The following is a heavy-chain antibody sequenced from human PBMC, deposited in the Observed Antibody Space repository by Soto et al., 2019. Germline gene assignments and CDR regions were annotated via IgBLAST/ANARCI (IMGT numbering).Heavy chain of an antibody. CDR3: PRGEQYSGRIFDY. Sequence: SQTLSLTCVITGDSVSSNSAGWSWVRQSPSRGLEWLGRTYYRSKWYYEYAVSVRGRITINPDTSKNQYSLQLNSVTPEDTAVYFCPRGEQYSGRIFDYWGQGTLVTVYS. CDR2: TYYRSKWYY. D-gene: IGHD1-26*01. CDR1: GDSVSSNSAG. V-gene: IGHV6-1*01. J-gene: IGHJ4*01.